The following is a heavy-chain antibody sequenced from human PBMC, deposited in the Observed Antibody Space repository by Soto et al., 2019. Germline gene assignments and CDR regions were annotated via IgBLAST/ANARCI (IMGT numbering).Heavy chain of an antibody. CDR2: INPITGGT. V-gene: IGHV1-2*02. CDR1: GYTFTSYY. J-gene: IGHJ4*02. CDR3: AKNYYDSSDRDYLDY. Sequence: RASVKVSCKASGYTFTSYYIHWVRQAPGQGLEWMGWINPITGGTSYAPKFQGRVTMTRDTSITTAYMELSRLRSDDTAVYYCAKNYYDSSDRDYLDYWGQGTTVTVSS. D-gene: IGHD3-22*01.